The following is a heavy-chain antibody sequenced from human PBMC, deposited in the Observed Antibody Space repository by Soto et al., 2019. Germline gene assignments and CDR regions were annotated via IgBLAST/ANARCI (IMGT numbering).Heavy chain of an antibody. CDR1: GFTFSGYS. V-gene: IGHV3-48*02. Sequence: GGSLRLSCAASGFTFSGYSMNWVRQAPGKGLEWVSYISSSSSTIYYADSVKGRFTISRDNAKNSLYLQMNSLRDEDTAVYYCAREVGATDYYCGMDVWGQGTTVTVSS. CDR3: AREVGATDYYCGMDV. D-gene: IGHD1-26*01. CDR2: ISSSSSTI. J-gene: IGHJ6*02.